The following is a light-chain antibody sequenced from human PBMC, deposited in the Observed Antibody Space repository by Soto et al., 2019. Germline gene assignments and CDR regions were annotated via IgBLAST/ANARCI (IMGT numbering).Light chain of an antibody. CDR1: QSVSSY. J-gene: IGKJ4*01. Sequence: EIVLTQSPATLSLSPGERATLSCRASQSVSSYLAWYQQKPGQAPRLLIYDASNRATGIPARFSGSGSGTDFTLTISSLEPEDSAVYYCQQRSNGLTFGGGTKVEIK. CDR2: DAS. V-gene: IGKV3-11*01. CDR3: QQRSNGLT.